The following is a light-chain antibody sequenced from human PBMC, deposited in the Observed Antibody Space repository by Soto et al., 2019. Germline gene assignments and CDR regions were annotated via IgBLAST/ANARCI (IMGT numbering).Light chain of an antibody. CDR3: SSYTGSSTPVV. J-gene: IGLJ2*01. CDR1: SSDVGGYNY. V-gene: IGLV2-14*01. CDR2: DVS. Sequence: QSALTQPASVAGSPGPSITISCTGTSSDVGGYNYVSWYKQHPGKAPKLIIYDVSNRPAGVSNRFSGSKSGNTASLTISGLQAEDEADYYCSSYTGSSTPVVFGGVTKLTVL.